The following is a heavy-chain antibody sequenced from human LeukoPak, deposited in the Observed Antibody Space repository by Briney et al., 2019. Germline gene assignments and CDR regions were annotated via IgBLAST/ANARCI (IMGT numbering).Heavy chain of an antibody. CDR3: ARQNYGSESCKEFDP. J-gene: IGHJ5*02. CDR2: IYYSGST. CDR1: GGSISSSSYY. D-gene: IGHD3-10*01. V-gene: IGHV4-39*01. Sequence: SETLSLTCIVSGGSISSSSYYWGWIRQPPGKGLEWIGSIYYSGSTYYNPSLQSRVTISVDTSKNQFSLKLSSVTAADTAVFYCARQNYGSESCKEFDPWGQGTLVTVSS.